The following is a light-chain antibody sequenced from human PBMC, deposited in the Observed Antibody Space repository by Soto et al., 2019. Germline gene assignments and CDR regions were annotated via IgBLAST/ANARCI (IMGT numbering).Light chain of an antibody. CDR3: HQYCNSHT. V-gene: IGKV3-20*01. J-gene: IGKJ1*01. CDR1: QGIKEY. Sequence: EIVMTQSPATLSVSPGERATLSWRASQGIKEYVAWFQQKPGQAPRLLIYDSSTRAAGIPDRFSGSGSGTDFTLTSSKLEHEDVALYYCHQYCNSHTFGHGTKVDIK. CDR2: DSS.